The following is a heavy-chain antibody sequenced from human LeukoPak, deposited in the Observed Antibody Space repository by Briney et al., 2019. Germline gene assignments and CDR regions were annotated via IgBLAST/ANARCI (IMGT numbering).Heavy chain of an antibody. CDR2: ISGSGGST. CDR3: AKDGGYCSSTSCLGSYGMDV. J-gene: IGHJ6*02. D-gene: IGHD2-2*01. V-gene: IGHV3-23*01. CDR1: GFTFSGYA. Sequence: GGSLRLSCAASGFTFSGYAMSWVRQAPGKGLEWVSAISGSGGSTYYADSVKGRFTISRDNSKNTLYLQMNSLRAEDTAVYYCAKDGGYCSSTSCLGSYGMDVWGQGTTVTVSS.